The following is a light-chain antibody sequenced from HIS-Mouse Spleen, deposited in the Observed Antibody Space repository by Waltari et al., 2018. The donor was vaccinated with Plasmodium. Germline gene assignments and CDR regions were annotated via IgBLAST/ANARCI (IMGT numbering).Light chain of an antibody. CDR1: ALPKQY. Sequence: SYELTQPPSVSVSPGQTARITCSGDALPKQYAYWYQQKPGQAPVLVIYKDSERPAGIPERLSGSSSVTTVTLTISGVQAEDESDYYCQSADSSGTYVVFGGGTKLTVL. J-gene: IGLJ2*01. CDR2: KDS. CDR3: QSADSSGTYVV. V-gene: IGLV3-25*03.